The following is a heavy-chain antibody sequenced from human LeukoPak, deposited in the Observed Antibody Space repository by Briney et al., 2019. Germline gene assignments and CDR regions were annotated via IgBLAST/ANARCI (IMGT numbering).Heavy chain of an antibody. CDR1: GGSISSYY. Sequence: PSETLSLTCTVSGGSISSYYWSWIRQPAGKGLEWIGRISTSDSTNYNPSLKSRVTMSADTSKNQISLKLSSVTAADTAVYYCARGAWVGNFKFWGQGTLVTVSS. V-gene: IGHV4-4*07. CDR3: ARGAWVGNFKF. J-gene: IGHJ1*01. CDR2: ISTSDST. D-gene: IGHD3-10*01.